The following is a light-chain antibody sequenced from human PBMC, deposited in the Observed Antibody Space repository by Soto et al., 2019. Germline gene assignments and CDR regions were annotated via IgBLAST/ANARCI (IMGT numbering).Light chain of an antibody. CDR1: QSVSSY. J-gene: IGKJ5*01. CDR2: DAS. Sequence: EIELTQYPATLYLSRGERATLSCRASQSVSSYLAWYQQKPGQAPRLLIYDASNRATGIPARFSGSGSGTDFTLTISSLEPEEFAVYYGQQRSNWPITFGQGTRLEIK. V-gene: IGKV3-11*01. CDR3: QQRSNWPIT.